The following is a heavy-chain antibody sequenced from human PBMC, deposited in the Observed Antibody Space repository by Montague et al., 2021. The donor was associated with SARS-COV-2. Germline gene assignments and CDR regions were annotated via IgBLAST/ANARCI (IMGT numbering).Heavy chain of an antibody. CDR1: GFTFSTYS. Sequence: SLRLSCAASGFTFSTYSMDWVRQAPGEGLELISYISSSSATIYYAESVEGRFTISRDNVKNSVYPQLNSLTDEDTAVYYCARDAISDSGWYLAPFGHWGQGVLVTVSS. J-gene: IGHJ4*02. CDR3: ARDAISDSGWYLAPFGH. V-gene: IGHV3-48*02. D-gene: IGHD6-19*01. CDR2: ISSSSATI.